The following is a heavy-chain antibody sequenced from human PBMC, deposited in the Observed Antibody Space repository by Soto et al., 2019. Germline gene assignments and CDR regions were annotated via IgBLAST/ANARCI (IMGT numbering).Heavy chain of an antibody. J-gene: IGHJ6*02. D-gene: IGHD4-17*01. V-gene: IGHV1-46*03. CDR3: ARVARETSGMDV. Sequence: ASVKVSCKAPGYTLTSYYMHWVRQAPGQGLEWMGIINPSGGSTSYAQKFQGRVTMTRDTSTSTVYMELSSLRSEDTAVYYCARVARETSGMDVWGQGTTVTVSS. CDR1: GYTLTSYY. CDR2: INPSGGST.